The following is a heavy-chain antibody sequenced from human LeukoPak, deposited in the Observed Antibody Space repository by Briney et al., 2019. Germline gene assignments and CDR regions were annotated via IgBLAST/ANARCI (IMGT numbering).Heavy chain of an antibody. Sequence: SVKVSCKASGGTFSSYAISWVRQAPGQGLEWMGGIIPIVGTANYAQKFQGRVTITADESTSTAYMELSSLRSEDTAVYYCARGWGGSNYYYYMDVWGKGTTVTISS. CDR3: ARGWGGSNYYYYMDV. V-gene: IGHV1-69*01. CDR1: GGTFSSYA. D-gene: IGHD1-26*01. J-gene: IGHJ6*03. CDR2: IIPIVGTA.